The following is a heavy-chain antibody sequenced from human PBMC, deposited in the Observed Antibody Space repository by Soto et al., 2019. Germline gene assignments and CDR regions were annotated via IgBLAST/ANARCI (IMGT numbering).Heavy chain of an antibody. V-gene: IGHV3-66*02. CDR3: ARDRFLEWLFTLYYYYGMDV. CDR1: GFTVSSSY. J-gene: IGHJ6*02. Sequence: VGSLRLSCAASGFTVSSSYMDWVRQAPGKGLEWVSIIYSGGSTYYADSVKGRFTISRDNSKNTLYLQMNSLRAEDTAVYYCARDRFLEWLFTLYYYYGMDVWGQGTTVTVSS. CDR2: IYSGGST. D-gene: IGHD3-3*01.